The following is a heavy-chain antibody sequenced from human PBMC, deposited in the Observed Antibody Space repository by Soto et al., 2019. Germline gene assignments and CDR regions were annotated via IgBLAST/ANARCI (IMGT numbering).Heavy chain of an antibody. CDR3: ARGGYSSSWYPPDVDY. CDR1: GFTFSSYG. J-gene: IGHJ4*02. V-gene: IGHV3-33*01. D-gene: IGHD6-13*01. Sequence: QVQLVESGGGVVQPGRSLRLSCAASGFTFSSYGMHWVRQAPGKGLEWVAVIWYDGSNKYYADSVKGRFTISRDNSKNTLYLQMNSLRAEDTAVYYCARGGYSSSWYPPDVDYWGQGTLVTVSS. CDR2: IWYDGSNK.